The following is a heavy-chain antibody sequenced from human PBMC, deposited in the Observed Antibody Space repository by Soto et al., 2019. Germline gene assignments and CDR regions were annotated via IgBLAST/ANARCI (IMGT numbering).Heavy chain of an antibody. CDR2: IKQDGSVN. CDR3: AKVASGAGHD. D-gene: IGHD5-12*01. Sequence: EVQLVESGGGLVQPGGSLRLSCAASGFTFSYYWMSWVRQAPGKGLEWVANIKQDGSVNFYVDSVKGLFTISRHNAKNSLYLQMNSLRAEDTAFYYCAKVASGAGHDWGQGTVVTVSS. J-gene: IGHJ4*02. CDR1: GFTFSYYW. V-gene: IGHV3-7*01.